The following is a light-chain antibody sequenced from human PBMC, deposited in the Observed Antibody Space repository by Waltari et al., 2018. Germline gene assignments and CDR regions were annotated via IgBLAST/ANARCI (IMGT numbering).Light chain of an antibody. CDR2: RVS. CDR1: QSLVHSDGNTH. J-gene: IGKJ2*01. Sequence: DVVMTQSPLSLPVTPGLAASIPCISSQSLVHSDGNTHLNWFQQRPGQSPRRLIYRVSNRDSGVPDRFSGSGSGTDFTLKISRVEAEDVGVYYCMQGTHWPYTFGQGTKLDIK. CDR3: MQGTHWPYT. V-gene: IGKV2-30*02.